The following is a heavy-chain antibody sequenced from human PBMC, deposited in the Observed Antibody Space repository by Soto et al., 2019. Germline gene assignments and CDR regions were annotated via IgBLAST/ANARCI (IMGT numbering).Heavy chain of an antibody. Sequence: SETLSLTCTVSGGSISSGGYYWSWIRQHPGKGLEWIGYIYYSGSTYYNPSLKSRVTISVDTSKNQFSLKLSSVTAADTAVYYCARRIGGYSGYDRGSPFDYWGQGTLVTVSS. CDR2: IYYSGST. CDR1: GGSISSGGYY. J-gene: IGHJ4*02. V-gene: IGHV4-31*03. D-gene: IGHD5-12*01. CDR3: ARRIGGYSGYDRGSPFDY.